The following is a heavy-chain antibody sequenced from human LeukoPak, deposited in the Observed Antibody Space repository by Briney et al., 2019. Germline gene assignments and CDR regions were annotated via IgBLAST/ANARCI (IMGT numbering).Heavy chain of an antibody. Sequence: SETLSLTCAVYGVSFSGYYWSWIRQPPGKGLEWIGEINHSGSTNYNPSLKSRVTISVDTSKNQFSLKLSSVTAADTAVYYCARRTATTYSSGWYPFDYWGQGTLVTVSS. CDR2: INHSGST. D-gene: IGHD6-19*01. J-gene: IGHJ4*02. V-gene: IGHV4-34*01. CDR3: ARRTATTYSSGWYPFDY. CDR1: GVSFSGYY.